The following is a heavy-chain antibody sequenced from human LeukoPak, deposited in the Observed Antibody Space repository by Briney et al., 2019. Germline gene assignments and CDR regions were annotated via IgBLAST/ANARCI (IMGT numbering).Heavy chain of an antibody. CDR1: GGSISSYY. V-gene: IGHV4-4*08. Sequence: SETLSLTCTVSGGSISSYYWSWIRQPPGKGLEWIGYIYNSGSTNYNPSLKSRVTISVDTSKNQFSLKLSSVTAADTAVYYCARGEQYYYDSSGYYYIPPLNYWGQGTLVTVSS. J-gene: IGHJ4*02. CDR3: ARGEQYYYDSSGYYYIPPLNY. D-gene: IGHD3-22*01. CDR2: IYNSGST.